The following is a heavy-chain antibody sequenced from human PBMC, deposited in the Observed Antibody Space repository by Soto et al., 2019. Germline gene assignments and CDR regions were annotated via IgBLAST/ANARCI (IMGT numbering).Heavy chain of an antibody. CDR3: ALRPGPL. V-gene: IGHV3-48*01. Sequence: EVQLVESGGGLVQPGGSLRLSCAASGFSFSTYSMNWVRQAPGEGLEWISYISSSSNTIYYADSVKGRFTISRDNAKNSLYLQMNRLSFEDMAGYFCALRPGPLGGQGTLVTVSS. J-gene: IGHJ4*02. CDR1: GFSFSTYS. CDR2: ISSSSNTI. D-gene: IGHD2-8*02.